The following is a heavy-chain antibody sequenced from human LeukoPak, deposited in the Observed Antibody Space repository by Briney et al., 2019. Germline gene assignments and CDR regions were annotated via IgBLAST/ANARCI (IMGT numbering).Heavy chain of an antibody. CDR2: IYYSGST. V-gene: IGHV4-59*01. D-gene: IGHD6-13*01. CDR1: GGSISSYY. Sequence: SETLSLTCTVSGGSISSYYWNWIRQPPGKGLEWIGYIYYSGSTNNNPSLKSRVTISVDASKNQFSLKLSSVTAADTAVYYCARGSSWYYYGMDVWGQGTTVTVSS. CDR3: ARGSSWYYYGMDV. J-gene: IGHJ6*02.